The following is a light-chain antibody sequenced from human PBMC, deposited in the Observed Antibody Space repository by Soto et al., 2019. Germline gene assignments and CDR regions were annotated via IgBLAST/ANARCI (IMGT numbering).Light chain of an antibody. CDR3: QKYTSAPYT. CDR1: QGISNY. Sequence: DIQMTQSPSSLSASVGDRVTITCRASQGISNYLAWYQQKPWKVPKLLIYAASTLQSGVPSRFSGSGSVTEFNITISSLQHDDVATYYCQKYTSAPYTFGQATRLEIK. J-gene: IGKJ2*01. CDR2: AAS. V-gene: IGKV1-27*01.